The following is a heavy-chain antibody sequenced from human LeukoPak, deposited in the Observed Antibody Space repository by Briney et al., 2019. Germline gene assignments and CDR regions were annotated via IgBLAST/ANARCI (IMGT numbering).Heavy chain of an antibody. J-gene: IGHJ6*02. CDR2: IFPGDSDT. CDR3: ARHPRPHGSGSYASYYYGLDV. D-gene: IGHD3-10*01. Sequence: ESLKISCHASGYTFSDFWTSCVRQMPGRDLQWLGLIFPGDSDTSYRPSCRGHDTMSADKPFKTVYLQWNSLKASDSAMYFCARHPRPHGSGSYASYYYGLDVWGWGNSVMVSS. V-gene: IGHV5-51*01. CDR1: GYTFSDFW.